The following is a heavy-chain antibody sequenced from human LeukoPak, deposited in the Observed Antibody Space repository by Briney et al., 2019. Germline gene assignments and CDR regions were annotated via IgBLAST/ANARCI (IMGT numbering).Heavy chain of an antibody. Sequence: GGALRLSCAASGFTFSSCGFNWVRQAPGKGLEWVSSIGPTGTDRYYADSVRGRFTISRDNAKNSMYLQMDSLRDEDTAVYYCATETIGRHYDYRGQGTLLTVSS. V-gene: IGHV3-21*01. CDR3: ATETIGRHYDY. CDR2: IGPTGTDR. CDR1: GFTFSSCG. J-gene: IGHJ4*02. D-gene: IGHD1-14*01.